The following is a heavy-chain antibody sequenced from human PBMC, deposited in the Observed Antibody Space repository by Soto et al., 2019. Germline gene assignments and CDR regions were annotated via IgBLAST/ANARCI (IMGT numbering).Heavy chain of an antibody. CDR3: ARVSMVRGKPAPDD. V-gene: IGHV3-48*02. CDR1: AGHFRSYS. D-gene: IGHD3-10*01. J-gene: IGHJ4*02. Sequence: QSLSCAASAGHFRSYSMNWVRPAPGKGLEWVSYISSSSSTIYYADSVKGRFTISRDNAKNSLYLQMNSLRDEDTALDDCARVSMVRGKPAPDDWGQGTLVTV. CDR2: ISSSSSTI.